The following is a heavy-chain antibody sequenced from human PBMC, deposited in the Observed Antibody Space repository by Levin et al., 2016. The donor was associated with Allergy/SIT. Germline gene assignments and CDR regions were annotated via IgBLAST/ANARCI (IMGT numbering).Heavy chain of an antibody. CDR3: AQALGDYYDSRGYAMDY. Sequence: VRQAPGKGLEWVAVISYDGSNKYYVASVLGRFTISRDNSKNTLYLQMNSLRAEDTAVYYCAQALGDYYDSRGYAMDYWGQGTLVTVSS. J-gene: IGHJ4*02. V-gene: IGHV3-30*18. CDR2: ISYDGSNK. D-gene: IGHD3-22*01.